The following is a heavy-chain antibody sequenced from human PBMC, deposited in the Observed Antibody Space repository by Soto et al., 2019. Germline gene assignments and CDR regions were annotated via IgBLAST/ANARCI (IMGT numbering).Heavy chain of an antibody. Sequence: EVQLVESGGGLVQPGGSLRLSCVASGFTFSNYAMHWVRQAPGKGLEYVSAISNNGGSTYYADSVKGRFTISRDNSKNTLYLQMGGLRAEDMGVYYCARGGPYQLLSDFDYWGQGTLVTVSS. D-gene: IGHD2-2*01. V-gene: IGHV3-64*07. CDR3: ARGGPYQLLSDFDY. J-gene: IGHJ4*02. CDR1: GFTFSNYA. CDR2: ISNNGGST.